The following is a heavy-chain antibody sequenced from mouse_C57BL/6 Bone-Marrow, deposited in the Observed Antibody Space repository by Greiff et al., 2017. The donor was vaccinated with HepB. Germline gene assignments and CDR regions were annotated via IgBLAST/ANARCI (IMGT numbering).Heavy chain of an antibody. V-gene: IGHV14-4*01. CDR3: TTGYGYLYYYAMDY. CDR1: GFNIKDDY. Sequence: EVQLQESGAELVRPGASVKLSCTASGFNIKDDYMHWVKQRPEQGLEWIGWIDPENGDTEYASKFQGKATITADTSSNTAYLQLSSLTSEDTAVYYCTTGYGYLYYYAMDYWGQGTSVTVSS. D-gene: IGHD2-2*01. CDR2: IDPENGDT. J-gene: IGHJ4*01.